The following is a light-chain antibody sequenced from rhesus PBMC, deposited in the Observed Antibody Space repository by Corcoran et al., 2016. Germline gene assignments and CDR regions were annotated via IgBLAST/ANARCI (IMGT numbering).Light chain of an antibody. Sequence: DIQMTQSPSSLSASVGDTVTITCRASQGISSWLAWYQQKPGKAPKLLKYKAYSLQRGVPSRFSGIRSGTDFTLTISSLQSEDFATYFCQQYDSRPWTFGQGTKVDI. V-gene: IGKV1-22*01. J-gene: IGKJ1*01. CDR3: QQYDSRPWT. CDR2: KAY. CDR1: QGISSW.